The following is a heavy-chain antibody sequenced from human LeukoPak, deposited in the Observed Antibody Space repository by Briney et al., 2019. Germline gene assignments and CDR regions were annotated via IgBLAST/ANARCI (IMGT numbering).Heavy chain of an antibody. CDR2: IYSGGST. CDR3: ARECSSCSYYFDY. Sequence: GGSLRLSCAASGFTVSSNYMSWVRQAPGKGPEWVSVIYSGGSTYYADSVKGRFTISRDNSKNTLYLQMNSLRAEDTAVYYCARECSSCSYYFDYWGQGTLVTVSS. CDR1: GFTVSSNY. D-gene: IGHD2-2*01. V-gene: IGHV3-66*02. J-gene: IGHJ4*02.